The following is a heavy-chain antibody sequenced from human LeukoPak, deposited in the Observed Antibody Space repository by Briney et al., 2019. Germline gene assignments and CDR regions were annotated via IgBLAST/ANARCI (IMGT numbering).Heavy chain of an antibody. J-gene: IGHJ6*02. D-gene: IGHD6-19*01. CDR3: ANVAVAGLGYSGMDV. V-gene: IGHV4-59*08. Sequence: SETLSLTCTVSGGSISSYYWSWIRQPPGKGLEWIGYIYYSGSTNYNPSLKSRVTISVDTSKNQFSLKLSSVTAADTAVYYCANVAVAGLGYSGMDVWGQGTTVTVSS. CDR2: IYYSGST. CDR1: GGSISSYY.